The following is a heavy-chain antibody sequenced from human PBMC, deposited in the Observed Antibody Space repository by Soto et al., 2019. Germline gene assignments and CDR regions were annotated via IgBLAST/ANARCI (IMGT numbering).Heavy chain of an antibody. CDR3: ARVGHPSHELLPDVGFDY. Sequence: SVKVSCKASGGTFSSYAISWVRQAPGQGLEWMGGIIPIFGTANYAQKFQGRVTITADESTSTAYMELSSLRSEDTAVYYCARVGHPSHELLPDVGFDYWGQGTLVTV. D-gene: IGHD2-15*01. CDR1: GGTFSSYA. J-gene: IGHJ4*02. V-gene: IGHV1-69*13. CDR2: IIPIFGTA.